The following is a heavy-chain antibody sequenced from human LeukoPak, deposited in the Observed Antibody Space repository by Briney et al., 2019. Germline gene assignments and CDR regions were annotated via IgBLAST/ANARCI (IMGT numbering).Heavy chain of an antibody. V-gene: IGHV1-58*01. Sequence: GASVKLSCTASGFTFASSAVQWVRQARGQRLEWIGWIVVGSGNTNYAQKFQERVTITRDMSTSTVYMELSSLRSEDTAVSYCAAEGRPTVVTFRKGAVDLWGQGTMVTVSS. CDR2: IVVGSGNT. CDR1: GFTFASSA. D-gene: IGHD4-23*01. J-gene: IGHJ3*01. CDR3: AAEGRPTVVTFRKGAVDL.